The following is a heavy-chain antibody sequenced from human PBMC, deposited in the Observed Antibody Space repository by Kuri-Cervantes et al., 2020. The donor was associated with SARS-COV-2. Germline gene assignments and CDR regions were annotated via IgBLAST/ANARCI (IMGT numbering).Heavy chain of an antibody. V-gene: IGHV3-23*01. D-gene: IGHD3-16*01. CDR1: GFTFSSYA. CDR2: IKGGSGTT. Sequence: GGSLRLSCAASGFTFSSYAMSWVCQAPGKGLEWVSCIKGGSGTTYYAASVKGRFTVSRDNAKNTLYLLMSSLRVEDTAMYYCARDLGVAPDFWGQGTQVTVSS. J-gene: IGHJ4*02. CDR3: ARDLGVAPDF.